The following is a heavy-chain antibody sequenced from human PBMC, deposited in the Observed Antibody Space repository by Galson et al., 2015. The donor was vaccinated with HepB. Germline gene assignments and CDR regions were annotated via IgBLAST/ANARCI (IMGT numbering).Heavy chain of an antibody. D-gene: IGHD2-15*01. CDR1: GYTFTNYG. V-gene: IGHV1-18*01. J-gene: IGHJ4*02. CDR2: ISSYNGNT. CDR3: ARPSYCSGGRCYGFDY. Sequence: VKVSCKASGYTFTNYGINWVRQAPGQGLEWMGWISSYNGNTNYAQKVQGRVTMTTDTSTSTAYMELRSLRSDDTAVYYCARPSYCSGGRCYGFDYWGQGTLVTVSS.